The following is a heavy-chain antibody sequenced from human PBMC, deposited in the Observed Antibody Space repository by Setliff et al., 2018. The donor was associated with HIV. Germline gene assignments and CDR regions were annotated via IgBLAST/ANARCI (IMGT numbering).Heavy chain of an antibody. Sequence: PGGSLRLSCAASGFTLNYFWMSWVRQAPGKGLEWVANIKQDGSEKNYVDSVKGRFTISRDNAKNSLYLQMNSLRAEDTAVYYCAREDYYDSMTTNYYYYGMDVWGQGTTVTVSS. J-gene: IGHJ6*02. CDR3: AREDYYDSMTTNYYYYGMDV. CDR1: GFTLNYFW. D-gene: IGHD3-22*01. CDR2: IKQDGSEK. V-gene: IGHV3-7*01.